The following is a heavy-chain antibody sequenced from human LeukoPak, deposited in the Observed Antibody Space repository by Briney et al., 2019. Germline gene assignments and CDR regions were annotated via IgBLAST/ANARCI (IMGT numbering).Heavy chain of an antibody. CDR1: GGTFSSYA. D-gene: IGHD5-18*01. J-gene: IGHJ4*02. Sequence: GASVKVSCKASGGTFSSYAISWVRQAPGQGLEWMGRIIPIFGTANYAQKFQGRVTITTDESTSTAYMELSSLRSEDTAVYYCARDLRYSYGIDYWGQGTLVTVSS. V-gene: IGHV1-69*05. CDR2: IIPIFGTA. CDR3: ARDLRYSYGIDY.